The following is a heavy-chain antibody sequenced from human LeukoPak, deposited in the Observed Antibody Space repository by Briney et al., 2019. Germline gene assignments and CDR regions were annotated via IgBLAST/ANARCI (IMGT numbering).Heavy chain of an antibody. J-gene: IGHJ5*02. CDR3: RRQFLVGVS. V-gene: IGHV3-23*01. CDR2: ISHSGDTS. D-gene: IGHD5/OR15-5a*01. CDR1: GFTLSTYA. Sequence: GGSLRLSCTASGFTLSTYAMNWVRQAPGKGLEWVSSISHSGDTSDYADSVKGRFTISRDNSKNTLYLQMNSLSAEDTAMYYCRRQFLVGVSWGPGTLVTVSS.